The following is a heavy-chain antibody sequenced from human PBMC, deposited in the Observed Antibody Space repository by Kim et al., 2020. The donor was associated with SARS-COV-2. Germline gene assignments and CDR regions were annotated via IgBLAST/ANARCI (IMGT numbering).Heavy chain of an antibody. V-gene: IGHV3-30*04. Sequence: GGSLRLSYAASGFTFSSYAMHWVRQAPGKGLEWVAVISYDGSNKYYADSVKGRFTISRDNSKNTLYLQMNSLRAEDTAVYYCARDRGSSGWYIDYWGQGTLVTVSS. CDR3: ARDRGSSGWYIDY. CDR2: ISYDGSNK. J-gene: IGHJ4*02. CDR1: GFTFSSYA. D-gene: IGHD6-19*01.